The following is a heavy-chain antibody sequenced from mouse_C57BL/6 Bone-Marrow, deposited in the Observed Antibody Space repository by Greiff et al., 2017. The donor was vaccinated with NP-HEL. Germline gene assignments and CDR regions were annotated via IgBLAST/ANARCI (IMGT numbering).Heavy chain of an antibody. J-gene: IGHJ3*01. CDR3: ARSWYYGSSPFAY. CDR1: GYTFTDYY. CDR2: INPNNGGT. D-gene: IGHD1-1*01. Sequence: EVQLQQSGPELVKPGASVKISCKASGYTFTDYYMNWVKQSHGKSLEWIGDINPNNGGTSYNQKFKGKATLTVDKSSSTAYMELRSLTSEDSAVYYCARSWYYGSSPFAYWGQGTLVTVSA. V-gene: IGHV1-26*01.